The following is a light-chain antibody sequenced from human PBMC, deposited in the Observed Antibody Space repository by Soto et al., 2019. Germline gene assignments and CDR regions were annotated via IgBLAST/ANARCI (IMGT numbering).Light chain of an antibody. Sequence: QAVVTQPASVSGSPGQSITISCTGTSSDVGSYNLVSWYQQHPGKAPKLMIYEGSKRPSGVSNRFSGSKSGNTASLTISGLQAEDEADYYCCSYAGSSSHVVFGGETKVTVL. J-gene: IGLJ2*01. CDR2: EGS. CDR1: SSDVGSYNL. CDR3: CSYAGSSSHVV. V-gene: IGLV2-23*01.